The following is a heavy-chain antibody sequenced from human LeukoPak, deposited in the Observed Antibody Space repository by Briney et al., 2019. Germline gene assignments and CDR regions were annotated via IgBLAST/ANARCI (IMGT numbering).Heavy chain of an antibody. V-gene: IGHV5-10-1*01. CDR1: GYTFTSYW. CDR2: IDPSDSYT. CDR3: ARLIVVVPAAMVTYYYGMDV. Sequence: GESLRISCQGSGYTFTSYWISWVRQMPGKGLEWMGRIDPSDSYTNYSPSFQGHVTISADKSISTAYLQWSSLKASDTAMYYCARLIVVVPAAMVTYYYGMDVWGQGTTVTVSS. J-gene: IGHJ6*02. D-gene: IGHD2-2*01.